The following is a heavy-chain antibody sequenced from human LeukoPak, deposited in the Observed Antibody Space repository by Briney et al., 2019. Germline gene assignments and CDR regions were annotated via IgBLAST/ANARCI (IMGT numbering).Heavy chain of an antibody. CDR2: IYYSGST. CDR3: ARATYYYDSSGYLPMFDY. CDR1: GGSISSYY. D-gene: IGHD3-22*01. V-gene: IGHV4-59*01. J-gene: IGHJ4*02. Sequence: SETLSLTCTVSGGSISSYYWSWIRQPPGKGLEWIGYIYYSGSTNYNPSLKSRVTISVDTSKNQFSLKLSSVTAADTAVYYCARATYYYDSSGYLPMFDYWGQGTLVTVSS.